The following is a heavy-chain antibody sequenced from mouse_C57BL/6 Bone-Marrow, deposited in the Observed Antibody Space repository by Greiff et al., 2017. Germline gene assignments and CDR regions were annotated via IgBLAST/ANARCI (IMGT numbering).Heavy chain of an antibody. CDR2: INPGSGGT. CDR1: GYAFTNYL. V-gene: IGHV1-54*01. Sequence: VQLQQSGAELVRPGTSVKVSCKASGYAFTNYLIEWVKQRPGQGLEWIGVINPGSGGTNYNEKFKGKATLTADKYSSTGYLQLSSLTSEDSAVYFCARWDYGSSSPFAYWGQGTLVTVSA. J-gene: IGHJ3*01. D-gene: IGHD1-1*01. CDR3: ARWDYGSSSPFAY.